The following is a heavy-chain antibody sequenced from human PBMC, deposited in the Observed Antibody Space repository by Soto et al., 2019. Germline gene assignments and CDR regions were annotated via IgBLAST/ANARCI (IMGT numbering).Heavy chain of an antibody. CDR1: GGTFSSYA. J-gene: IGHJ4*02. CDR3: ARDRYYYDSSGYRPVYYFDY. Sequence: SVKVSCKASGGTFSSYAISWVRQAPGQGLEWMGGIIPIFGTANYAQKFQGRVTITADEYTSTAYMELSSLRSEDTAVYYCARDRYYYDSSGYRPVYYFDYWGQGTLVTVSS. V-gene: IGHV1-69*13. D-gene: IGHD3-22*01. CDR2: IIPIFGTA.